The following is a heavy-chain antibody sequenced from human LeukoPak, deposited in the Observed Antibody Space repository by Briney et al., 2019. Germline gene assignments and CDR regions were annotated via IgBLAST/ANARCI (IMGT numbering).Heavy chain of an antibody. CDR1: GFTFCSYE. J-gene: IGHJ2*01. CDR3: AQGARADTFWYFDL. D-gene: IGHD3-16*01. Sequence: GGSLRLSCAASGFTFCSYEMSWVRQAPGKGLEWVSCIRGSGATTFHADSVKGRFTISRDNSKNTLYLQMNGLRSEDTAVYYCAQGARADTFWYFDLWGRGTLVTVSS. CDR2: IRGSGATT. V-gene: IGHV3-23*01.